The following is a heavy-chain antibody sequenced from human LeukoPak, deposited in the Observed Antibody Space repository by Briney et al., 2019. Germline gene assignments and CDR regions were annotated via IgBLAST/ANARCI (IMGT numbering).Heavy chain of an antibody. Sequence: SVKVSCKASGGTFSSYAISWVRQTPGQGLEWMGRIIPIFGTANYAQKFQGRVTITTDESTSTAYMELSSLRSEGTAVYYCAGTYYDFWSGYDHYYYYYMDVWGKGTTVTVSS. J-gene: IGHJ6*03. V-gene: IGHV1-69*05. D-gene: IGHD3-3*01. CDR1: GGTFSSYA. CDR2: IIPIFGTA. CDR3: AGTYYDFWSGYDHYYYYYMDV.